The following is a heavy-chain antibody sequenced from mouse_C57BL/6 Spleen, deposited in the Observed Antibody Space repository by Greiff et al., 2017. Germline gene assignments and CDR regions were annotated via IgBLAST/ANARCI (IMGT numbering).Heavy chain of an antibody. V-gene: IGHV5-4*01. CDR1: GFTFSSYA. CDR2: ISDGGSYT. D-gene: IGHD2-2*01. Sequence: EVQVVESGGGLVKPGGSLKLSCAASGFTFSSYAMSWVRQTPEKRLEWVATISDGGSYTYYPDNVKGRFTISRDNAKNNLYLQMSHLKSEDTAMYYCAREDGLREYFDVWGTGTTVTVSS. CDR3: AREDGLREYFDV. J-gene: IGHJ1*03.